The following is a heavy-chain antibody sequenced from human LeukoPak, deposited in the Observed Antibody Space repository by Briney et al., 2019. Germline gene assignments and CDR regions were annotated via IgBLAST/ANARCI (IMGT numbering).Heavy chain of an antibody. D-gene: IGHD1-26*01. V-gene: IGHV4-4*07. J-gene: IGHJ5*02. CDR3: AREDEWELPLHAWFDP. CDR2: IYTSGST. CDR1: GGSISSYY. Sequence: SETLSLTCTVSGGSISSYYWSWIRQPAEKGLEWIGRIYTSGSTNYNPSLKSRVTMSVDTSKNQFSLKLSSVTAADTAVYYCAREDEWELPLHAWFDPWGQGTLVTVSS.